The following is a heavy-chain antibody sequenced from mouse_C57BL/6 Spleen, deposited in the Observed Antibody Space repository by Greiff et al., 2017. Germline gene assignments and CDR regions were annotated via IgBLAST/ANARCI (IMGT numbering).Heavy chain of an antibody. D-gene: IGHD2-4*01. V-gene: IGHV1-64*01. CDR2: IHPNSGST. CDR1: GYTFTSYW. CDR3: ARGYDYGGGYFDC. J-gene: IGHJ2*01. Sequence: QVQLQQPGAELVKPGASVKLSCKASGYTFTSYWMHWVKQRPGQGLEWIGMIHPNSGSTNYNEKFKSKATLTVDTSSSTAYMQLSSLTSVDSAVYYCARGYDYGGGYFDCWGPGTTLTVAS.